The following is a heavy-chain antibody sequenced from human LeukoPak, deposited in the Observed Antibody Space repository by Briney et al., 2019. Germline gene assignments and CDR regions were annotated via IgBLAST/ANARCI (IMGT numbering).Heavy chain of an antibody. CDR3: ARERQNKDFWSGGDY. J-gene: IGHJ4*02. Sequence: GGSLRLSCAASGFTFSDYTINWVRQAPGKGLEWVANIKQDGTEKYYVDSVKGRFTISRDNAKNSLYLQMNTLRPEDTALYYCARERQNKDFWSGGDYWGQGTLVTVSS. V-gene: IGHV3-7*01. CDR1: GFTFSDYT. D-gene: IGHD3-3*01. CDR2: IKQDGTEK.